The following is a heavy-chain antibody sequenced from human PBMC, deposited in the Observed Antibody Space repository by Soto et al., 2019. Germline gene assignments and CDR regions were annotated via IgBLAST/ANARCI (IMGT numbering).Heavy chain of an antibody. D-gene: IGHD2-21*02. V-gene: IGHV3-23*01. CDR1: GFTFSNYA. CDR3: AKPLYTMVPSCGGDCYGAFDI. CDR2: SDSGGTT. J-gene: IGHJ3*02. Sequence: GSLRLSCAASGFTFSNYAMSWVRQAPGKGLEWVSASDSGGTTYYADSVKGRFTISRDNSKNTLYLQMNSLRAEDTALYYCAKPLYTMVPSCGGDCYGAFDIWGQGTMVTVSS.